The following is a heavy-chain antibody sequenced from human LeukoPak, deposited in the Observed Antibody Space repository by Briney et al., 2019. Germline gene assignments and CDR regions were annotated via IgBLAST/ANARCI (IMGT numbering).Heavy chain of an antibody. CDR1: GFTFSSYV. Sequence: PGGSLRLSCAASGFTFSSYVMSWVRQAPGKGLEWVSAISGSGGSTYYADSVKGRFTTSRDNSKNTLNLQMNSLRAEDTAVYYCARQLWLDYWGQGTLVTVSS. CDR2: ISGSGGST. D-gene: IGHD5-18*01. J-gene: IGHJ4*02. V-gene: IGHV3-23*01. CDR3: ARQLWLDY.